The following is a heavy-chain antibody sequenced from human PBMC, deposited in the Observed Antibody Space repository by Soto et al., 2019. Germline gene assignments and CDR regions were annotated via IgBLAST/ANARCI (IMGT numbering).Heavy chain of an antibody. J-gene: IGHJ1*01. CDR1: GFIFSDYA. CDR3: AVYDSSGLVR. D-gene: IGHD3-22*01. Sequence: GGSLRLSCRASGFIFSDYAIHWVRQAPGRGLEWVSYISSSGSTIYCADSVKGRFTISRDNAKNSLYLQMNSLRAEDTAVYYCAVYDSSGLVRWGQGTLVTVSS. V-gene: IGHV3-48*03. CDR2: ISSSGSTI.